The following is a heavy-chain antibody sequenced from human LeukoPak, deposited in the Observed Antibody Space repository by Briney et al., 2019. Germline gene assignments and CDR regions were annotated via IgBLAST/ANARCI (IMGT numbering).Heavy chain of an antibody. CDR2: ISSSSSYI. Sequence: GGSLRLSCAASGFTFSSYSMNWVRQAPGKGLEWVSSISSSSSYIYYADSVKGRFTTSTDNAKNSLYLQMNSLRAEDTAVYYCAGGRIGASTSPPAFDPWGQGTLVTVSS. CDR3: AGGRIGASTSPPAFDP. CDR1: GFTFSSYS. D-gene: IGHD2-2*01. V-gene: IGHV3-21*01. J-gene: IGHJ5*02.